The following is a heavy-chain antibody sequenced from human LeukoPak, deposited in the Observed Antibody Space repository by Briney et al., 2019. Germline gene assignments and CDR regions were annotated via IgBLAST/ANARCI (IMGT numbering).Heavy chain of an antibody. CDR1: GFTFSSYA. D-gene: IGHD6-6*01. V-gene: IGHV3-30*14. J-gene: IGHJ4*02. CDR2: ISYDGSNK. CDR3: ARGRPAGYFDY. Sequence: PGGSLRLSCAASGFTFSSYAMHWVRQAPGKGLEWVAVISYDGSNKYYADSVKGRFTISRDNSKNTLYLQMNSLRAEDTAVYYCARGRPAGYFDYWGQGTLVTVSS.